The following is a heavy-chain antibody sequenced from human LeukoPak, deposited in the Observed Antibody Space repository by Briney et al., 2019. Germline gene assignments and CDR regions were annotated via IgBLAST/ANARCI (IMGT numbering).Heavy chain of an antibody. Sequence: GGSLRLSCVASGFIFENYGMDWVRQVPGKGLEWVSSINWNGVGTTYAESVKGRFTISRDSSKNTLYLQMNSLRAEDTAVYYCVREGHQLVVPPSFDYWGQGTLVTVSS. D-gene: IGHD2-2*01. CDR3: VREGHQLVVPPSFDY. CDR2: INWNGVGT. J-gene: IGHJ4*02. V-gene: IGHV3-20*04. CDR1: GFIFENYG.